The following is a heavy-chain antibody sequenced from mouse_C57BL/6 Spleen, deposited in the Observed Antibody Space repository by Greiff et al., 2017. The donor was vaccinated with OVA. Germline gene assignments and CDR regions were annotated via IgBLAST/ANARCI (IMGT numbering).Heavy chain of an antibody. CDR1: GYTFTDYY. CDR2: INPNNGGT. D-gene: IGHD2-4*01. V-gene: IGHV1-26*01. CDR3: ARSYYESVGDY. Sequence: EVQLQQSGPELVKPGASVKISCKASGYTFTDYYMNWVKQSHGKSLEWIGDINPNNGGTSYNQKFKGKATLTVDKSSSTAYMELRSLTSEDSAVYYCARSYYESVGDYWGQGTSVTVSS. J-gene: IGHJ4*01.